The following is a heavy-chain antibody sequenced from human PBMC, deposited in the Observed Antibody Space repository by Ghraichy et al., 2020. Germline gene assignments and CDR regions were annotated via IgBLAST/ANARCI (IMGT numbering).Heavy chain of an antibody. V-gene: IGHV4-4*02. CDR3: ARDKYYDFWSGYSNLYYYYGMDG. CDR2: IYHSGNT. Sequence: SETLSLTCAVSGGSISSSNWWSWVRQPPGKGLEWIGEIYHSGNTNYNPSLKSRVTISVDKSKNQFSLKLSSVTAADTAVYYCARDKYYDFWSGYSNLYYYYGMDGWGQGTTVTVS. J-gene: IGHJ6*02. CDR1: GGSISSSNW. D-gene: IGHD3-3*01.